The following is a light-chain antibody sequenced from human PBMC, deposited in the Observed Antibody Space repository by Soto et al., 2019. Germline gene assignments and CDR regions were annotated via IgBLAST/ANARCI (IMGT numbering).Light chain of an antibody. Sequence: EIVFTQSPDTLSWSPVDRATLSCRASQSISSYLAWYQQKPGQSPRLLIYDASNRATGIPARFSGSGSGTDFTLTISSLEPEDFAVYYCQQRSDWPPITLGQGTRLEIK. J-gene: IGKJ5*01. CDR3: QQRSDWPPIT. CDR2: DAS. CDR1: QSISSY. V-gene: IGKV3-11*01.